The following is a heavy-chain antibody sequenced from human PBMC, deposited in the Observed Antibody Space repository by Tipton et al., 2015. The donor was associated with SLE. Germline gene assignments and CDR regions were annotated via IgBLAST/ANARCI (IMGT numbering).Heavy chain of an antibody. V-gene: IGHV4-59*12. CDR1: GGSFSGYY. CDR3: ARKNIAVAGTFDY. D-gene: IGHD6-19*01. J-gene: IGHJ4*02. Sequence: TLSLTCAVYGGSFSGYYWSWIRQPPGKGLEWIGYIYYSGSTNYNPSLKSRVTISVDKSKNQFSLKLSSVTAADTAVYYCARKNIAVAGTFDYWGQGTLVTVSS. CDR2: IYYSGST.